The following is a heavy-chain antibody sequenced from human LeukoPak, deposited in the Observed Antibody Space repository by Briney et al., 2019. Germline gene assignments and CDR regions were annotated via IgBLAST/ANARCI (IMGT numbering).Heavy chain of an antibody. D-gene: IGHD5-18*01. J-gene: IGHJ4*02. CDR1: GFSCSTYS. CDR2: ISSGSKYL. Sequence: KTGGSLRLSCAASGFSCSTYSMNWVRQAPGKGLEWVSSISSGSKYLYNADSLKGRFTISRDNAKNSLYLQMNSLRAEDTAVYYCARALSYSYGSMDFWGQGTLVIVSS. CDR3: ARALSYSYGSMDF. V-gene: IGHV3-21*01.